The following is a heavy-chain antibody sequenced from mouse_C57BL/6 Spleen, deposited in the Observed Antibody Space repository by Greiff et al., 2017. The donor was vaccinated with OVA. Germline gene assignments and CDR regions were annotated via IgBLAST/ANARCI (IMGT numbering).Heavy chain of an antibody. Sequence: QVQLQQSGAELVRPGPSVKVSCKASGYAFTNYLIEWVKQRPGQGLEWIGVINPGSGGTNYNEKFKGKAKLTADKSSSTAYMQLSSLTSEDSAVYFCARRGVIYYGIHFDYWGQGTTLTVSS. CDR3: ARRGVIYYGIHFDY. D-gene: IGHD2-1*01. CDR2: INPGSGGT. J-gene: IGHJ2*01. CDR1: GYAFTNYL. V-gene: IGHV1-54*01.